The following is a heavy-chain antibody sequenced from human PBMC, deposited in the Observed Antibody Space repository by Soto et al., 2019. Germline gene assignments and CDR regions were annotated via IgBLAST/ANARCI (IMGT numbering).Heavy chain of an antibody. J-gene: IGHJ4*02. Sequence: QVQLVQSGAEVKKPGASVKVSCKASGYTFTSYDINWVRQATGQGLEWMGWMNPNSGNTGYAQKSKGRVTMTRNTSISTAYRELSSLRSENRALYYGARPLYGDNVDYWGQGTLVTVSS. CDR1: GYTFTSYD. CDR3: ARPLYGDNVDY. CDR2: MNPNSGNT. D-gene: IGHD4-17*01. V-gene: IGHV1-8*01.